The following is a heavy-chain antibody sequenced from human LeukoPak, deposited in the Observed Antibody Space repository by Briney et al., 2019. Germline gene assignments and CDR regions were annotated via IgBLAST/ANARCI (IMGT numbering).Heavy chain of an antibody. CDR1: GFTVSSNY. CDR2: ISGDGART. J-gene: IGHJ5*02. V-gene: IGHV3-53*05. CDR3: ARDAYDFWSGLKNWFDP. D-gene: IGHD3-3*01. Sequence: PGGSLRLSCAASGFTVSSNYMSWVRQAPGKGLEWVSAISGDGARTYYADSVKGRFTISRDNSKNTLYLQMNSLRAEDTAVYYCARDAYDFWSGLKNWFDPWGQGTLVTVSS.